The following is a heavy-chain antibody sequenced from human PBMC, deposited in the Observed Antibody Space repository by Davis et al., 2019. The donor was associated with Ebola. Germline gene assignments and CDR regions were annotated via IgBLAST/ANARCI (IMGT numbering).Heavy chain of an antibody. Sequence: GESLKISCAASGFTFSDYYMSWIRQAPGKGLEWVSYISSSGSTIYYADSVKGRFTISRDNAKNSLYLQMNSLRAEDTAVYYGARGGGTGSVWYGMDVWGKGTTVTVSS. CDR1: GFTFSDYY. CDR2: ISSSGSTI. V-gene: IGHV3-11*01. D-gene: IGHD2-15*01. J-gene: IGHJ6*04. CDR3: ARGGGTGSVWYGMDV.